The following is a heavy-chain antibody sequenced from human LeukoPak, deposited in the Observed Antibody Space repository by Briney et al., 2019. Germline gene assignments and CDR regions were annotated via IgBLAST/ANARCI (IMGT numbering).Heavy chain of an antibody. Sequence: PSETLSLTCTVSRGSISSYYWSWIRQPPGKGLEWIGYIYYSGSTNYNPSLKSRVTISVDTSKNQFSLKLSSVTAADTAVYYCARDLLYCTNGVCYSGFDYWGQGTLVTVSS. J-gene: IGHJ4*02. CDR3: ARDLLYCTNGVCYSGFDY. D-gene: IGHD2-8*01. CDR2: IYYSGST. CDR1: RGSISSYY. V-gene: IGHV4-59*01.